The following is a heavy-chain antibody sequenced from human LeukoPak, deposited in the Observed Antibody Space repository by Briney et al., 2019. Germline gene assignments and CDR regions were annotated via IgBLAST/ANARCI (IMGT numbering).Heavy chain of an antibody. J-gene: IGHJ4*02. V-gene: IGHV3-66*01. D-gene: IGHD6-19*01. Sequence: GSLRLSCAASGFTVSSNYMSWVRQAPGKGLEWVSVIYSGGSTYYADSVKDRFTISRDNSKNTLYLQMNSLRDEDTAVYYCATGSSGWTRPIDYWGQGTLVTVSS. CDR3: ATGSSGWTRPIDY. CDR2: IYSGGST. CDR1: GFTVSSNY.